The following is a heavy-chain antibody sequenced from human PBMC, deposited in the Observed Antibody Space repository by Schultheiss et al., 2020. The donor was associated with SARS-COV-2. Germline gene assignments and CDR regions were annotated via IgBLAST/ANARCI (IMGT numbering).Heavy chain of an antibody. V-gene: IGHV4-59*08. CDR2: IYYSGST. J-gene: IGHJ6*03. D-gene: IGHD3-3*01. CDR3: ARQEGSTIFRMVTRGYHYYMDV. CDR1: GASISGYY. Sequence: SETLSLTCTVSGASISGYYWSWIRQPPGKGLEWIGYIYYSGSTNYNPSLKSRVTISVDTSKNQFSLKLSSVTAADTAVYFCARQEGSTIFRMVTRGYHYYMDVWGKGTTVTVSS.